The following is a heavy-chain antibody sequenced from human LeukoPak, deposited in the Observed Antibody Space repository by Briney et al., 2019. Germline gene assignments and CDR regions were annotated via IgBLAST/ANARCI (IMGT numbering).Heavy chain of an antibody. Sequence: QPGGSLRLSCAASGFTFSSYEKNWVRMPPRKGLELVSYISINCSTRYYSDAVKSRCAISRDNSKNSLYLQMNSLRGEDTAVYYCARDWVDTAMVMGRAFDIWGQRTMVTVSS. J-gene: IGHJ3*02. V-gene: IGHV3-48*03. D-gene: IGHD5-18*01. CDR3: ARDWVDTAMVMGRAFDI. CDR2: ISINCSTR. CDR1: GFTFSSYE.